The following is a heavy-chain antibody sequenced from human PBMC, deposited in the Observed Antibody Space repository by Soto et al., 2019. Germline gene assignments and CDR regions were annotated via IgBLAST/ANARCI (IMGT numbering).Heavy chain of an antibody. CDR1: GGSISSSSYY. V-gene: IGHV4-39*01. Sequence: PSEPLALTCTVSGGSISSSSYYWGWIRQPPGKGLEWIGSIYYSGSTYYNPSLKSRVTISVDTSKNQFSLKLSSVTAADPAVYYCARHTPAISISDHWGQGTLVTVSS. CDR3: ARHTPAISISDH. J-gene: IGHJ4*02. D-gene: IGHD2-15*01. CDR2: IYYSGST.